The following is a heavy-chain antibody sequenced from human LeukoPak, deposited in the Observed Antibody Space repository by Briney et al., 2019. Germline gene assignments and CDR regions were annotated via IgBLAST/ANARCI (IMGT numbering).Heavy chain of an antibody. J-gene: IGHJ4*02. CDR3: ARLGTYYYDGSGYYPLTGYFDY. V-gene: IGHV1-69*06. CDR2: IIPIFGTA. D-gene: IGHD3-22*01. CDR1: GYTFTNYD. Sequence: SVKVSCKASGYTFTNYDINWVRQATGQGLEWMGGIIPIFGTANYAQKFQGRVTITADKSTSTAYMELSRLRSDDTAVYYCARLGTYYYDGSGYYPLTGYFDYWGQGTLVTVSS.